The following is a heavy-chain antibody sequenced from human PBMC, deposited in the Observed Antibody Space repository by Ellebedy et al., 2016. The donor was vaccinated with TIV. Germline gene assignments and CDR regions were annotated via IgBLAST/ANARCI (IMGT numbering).Heavy chain of an antibody. CDR1: RYTFTSYD. D-gene: IGHD6-19*01. CDR2: MNPNSGNT. V-gene: IGHV1-8*01. CDR3: ARGIAVAGRIDY. J-gene: IGHJ4*02. Sequence: ASVKVSXKASRYTFTSYDINWVRQATGQGLEWMGWMNPNSGNTGYAQKFQGRVTMTRNTSISTAYMELSSLRSEDTAVYYCARGIAVAGRIDYWGQGTLVTVSS.